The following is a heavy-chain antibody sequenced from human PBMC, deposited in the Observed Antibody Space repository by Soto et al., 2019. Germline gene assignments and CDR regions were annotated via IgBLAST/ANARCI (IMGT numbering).Heavy chain of an antibody. CDR2: IYYSGST. Sequence: SETLSLTCTVSGGSISSSSYYWGWIRQPPGKGLEWIGSIYYSGSTYYNPSLKSRVTISVDTSKNQFSLKLSSVTAADTAVYYCARIPNYYAINYWGQGTLVTVST. CDR3: ARIPNYYAINY. J-gene: IGHJ4*02. V-gene: IGHV4-39*01. D-gene: IGHD3-10*01. CDR1: GGSISSSSYY.